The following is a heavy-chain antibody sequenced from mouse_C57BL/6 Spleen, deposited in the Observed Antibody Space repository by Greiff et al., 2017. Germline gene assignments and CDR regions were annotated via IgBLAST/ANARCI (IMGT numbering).Heavy chain of an antibody. V-gene: IGHV1-82*01. Sequence: QVQLQQSGPELVKPGASVKISCKASGYAFSSSWMNWVKQRPGQGLEWIGRIYPGDGDTNYNGKFKGKATLTADKSSSTAYMQLSSLTSEDSAVYFCAIDSSGRYYAMDYWGQGTSVTVSS. D-gene: IGHD3-2*02. CDR2: IYPGDGDT. CDR3: AIDSSGRYYAMDY. CDR1: GYAFSSSW. J-gene: IGHJ4*01.